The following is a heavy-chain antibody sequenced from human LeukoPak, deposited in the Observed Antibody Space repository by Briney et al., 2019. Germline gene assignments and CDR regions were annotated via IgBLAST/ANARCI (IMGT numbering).Heavy chain of an antibody. V-gene: IGHV3-48*01. CDR1: GFTFSSYS. J-gene: IGHJ5*02. Sequence: PGGSLRLSCAASGFTFSSYSMNWVRQAPGKGLEWVSYITSSSGTIYYTDSVKGRFTISRDNAENSLYLQMNSLRAEDTAVYYCARTAAAGPYNWFDPWGQGTLVTVSS. CDR2: ITSSSGTI. D-gene: IGHD6-13*01. CDR3: ARTAAAGPYNWFDP.